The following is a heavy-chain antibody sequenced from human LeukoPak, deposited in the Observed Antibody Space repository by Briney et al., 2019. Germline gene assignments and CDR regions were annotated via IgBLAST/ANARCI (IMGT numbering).Heavy chain of an antibody. CDR2: ISKDGSDK. J-gene: IGHJ4*02. D-gene: IGHD1-7*01. Sequence: GGSLRLSCAASGFTFSDYAMHWVRQAPGKGLEWVAVISKDGSDKYYPGSVRGRFTISRDNSKNTIYLQMDSLRAEDTAIYYCARGYWWNYDYWGQGTLVTVSS. CDR1: GFTFSDYA. CDR3: ARGYWWNYDY. V-gene: IGHV3-30-3*01.